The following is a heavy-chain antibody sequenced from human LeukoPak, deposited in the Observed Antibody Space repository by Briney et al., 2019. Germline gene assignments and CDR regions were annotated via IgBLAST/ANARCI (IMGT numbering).Heavy chain of an antibody. J-gene: IGHJ5*02. V-gene: IGHV1-2*04. CDR1: GYTFTGYY. Sequence: ASAKVSCKASGYTFTGYYMHWVRQAPGQGLEWMGWINPNGGGTNYAQKFQGWVTMTRDTSISTAYMELSRLRSDDTAVYYCARAVYDSSGYYYPNWFDPWGQGTLVTVSS. D-gene: IGHD3-22*01. CDR3: ARAVYDSSGYYYPNWFDP. CDR2: INPNGGGT.